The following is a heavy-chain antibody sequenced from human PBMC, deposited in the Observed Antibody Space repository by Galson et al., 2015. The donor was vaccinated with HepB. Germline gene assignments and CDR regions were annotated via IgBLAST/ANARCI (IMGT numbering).Heavy chain of an antibody. V-gene: IGHV1-69*04. D-gene: IGHD5-24*01. CDR1: GDTFSTYA. J-gene: IGHJ3*02. CDR3: ARDLRSAQFPTFDI. CDR2: IIPIFDIA. Sequence: SVKVSCKASGDTFSTYAINWVRQAPGQGLEWMGRIIPIFDIANYAQKFQGRVTITADKSTSTIYMELSSLRSEDTAVYYCARDLRSAQFPTFDIWGQGTMVTVSS.